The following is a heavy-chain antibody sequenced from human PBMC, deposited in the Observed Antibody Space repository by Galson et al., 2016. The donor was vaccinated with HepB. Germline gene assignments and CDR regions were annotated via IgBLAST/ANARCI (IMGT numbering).Heavy chain of an antibody. CDR3: ARESTGRGVDAFDI. J-gene: IGHJ3*02. Sequence: SLRLSCAASGFTFSRYDMHWVRQVTGKGLQWVSAICSAGDTYYSGSVKGRFTISRENAKNSLYLQMNSLRAGDTAVYYCARESTGRGVDAFDIWGQGTMVTVSS. CDR2: ICSAGDT. D-gene: IGHD3-16*01. V-gene: IGHV3-13*04. CDR1: GFTFSRYD.